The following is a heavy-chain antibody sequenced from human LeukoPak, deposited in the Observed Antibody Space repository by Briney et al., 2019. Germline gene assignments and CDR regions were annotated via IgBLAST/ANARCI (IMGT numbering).Heavy chain of an antibody. Sequence: SGTLSLTCAVSGGSISSSNWWSWVRQPPGKGLEWIGEIYHSGSTNYNPSLKSRVTISVDKSKNQFSLKLTSVTAADTAIYYCARNNYDKHYYYCMDVWGKGIAVTVSS. D-gene: IGHD1-1*01. CDR3: ARNNYDKHYYYCMDV. V-gene: IGHV4-4*02. CDR2: IYHSGST. CDR1: GGSISSSNW. J-gene: IGHJ6*03.